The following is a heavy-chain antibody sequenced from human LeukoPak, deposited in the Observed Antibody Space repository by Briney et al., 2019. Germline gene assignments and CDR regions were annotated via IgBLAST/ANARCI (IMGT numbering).Heavy chain of an antibody. J-gene: IGHJ6*03. V-gene: IGHV1-69*06. CDR2: IIAIFGTA. CDR3: ARDHPYDVWSGYSHYYYYMDV. D-gene: IGHD3-3*01. Sequence: EASVKVSCKASGGTFSSYAISWVRQAPGQGLEWMGGIIAIFGTANYAQKFQGRVTITADKSTSTAYMELSSLRSEDTAVYYCARDHPYDVWSGYSHYYYYMDVWGKGTTVTVSS. CDR1: GGTFSSYA.